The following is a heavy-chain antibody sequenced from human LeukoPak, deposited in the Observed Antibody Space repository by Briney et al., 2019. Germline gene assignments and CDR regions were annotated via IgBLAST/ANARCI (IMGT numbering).Heavy chain of an antibody. V-gene: IGHV3-53*01. CDR3: ARAGGYSYGYD. D-gene: IGHD5-18*01. CDR1: GFTVSSNY. J-gene: IGHJ4*02. CDR2: IYRDGST. Sequence: PGGPLRLSCAASGFTVSSNYMSWIRQAPGKGLEWVSIIYRDGSTYYADSVKGRFTISRDNSENTLYLQMNSLRTEDTAFYYCARAGGYSYGYDWGQGTLVTVSS.